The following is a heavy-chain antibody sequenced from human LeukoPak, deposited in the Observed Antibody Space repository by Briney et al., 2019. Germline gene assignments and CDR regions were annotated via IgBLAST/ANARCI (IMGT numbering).Heavy chain of an antibody. J-gene: IGHJ6*02. CDR2: ISSSSSTI. D-gene: IGHD6-19*01. CDR1: GFTFSSYS. CDR3: ARDHRAIAVAGTGIYYYYGMDV. Sequence: GGSLRLSCAVSGFTFSSYSMNWVRQAPGKGLEWVSYISSSSSTIYYADSVKGRFTISRDNAKNSLYLQMNSLRAEDTAVYYCARDHRAIAVAGTGIYYYYGMDVWGQGTAVTVSS. V-gene: IGHV3-48*01.